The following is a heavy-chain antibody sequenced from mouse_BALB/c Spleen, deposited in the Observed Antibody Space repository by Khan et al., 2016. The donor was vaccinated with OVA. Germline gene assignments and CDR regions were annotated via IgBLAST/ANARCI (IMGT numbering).Heavy chain of an antibody. CDR2: ISGDTSTI. CDR1: GFTFSNYG. D-gene: IGHD1-1*01. V-gene: IGHV5-17*02. CDR3: ATSYFYGYYFDY. Sequence: EVELVESGGGLVQPGGSRKLSCAASGFTFSNYGMHWVRQAPEKGLEWVAFISGDTSTIYYADTVKGRFTISRDNPKNTLFLQMTSLMSEDTARYYCATSYFYGYYFDYWGPGTTLTGSS. J-gene: IGHJ2*01.